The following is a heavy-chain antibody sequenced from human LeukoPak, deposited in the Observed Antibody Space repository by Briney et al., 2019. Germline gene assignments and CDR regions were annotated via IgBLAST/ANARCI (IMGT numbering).Heavy chain of an antibody. J-gene: IGHJ4*02. CDR1: GFTFSSYA. CDR3: ARGGEQWLYYFDY. V-gene: IGHV3-30*04. CDR2: ISYDGSNK. Sequence: GGSLRLSCAASGFTFSSYAMHWVRQASGKGLEWVAVISYDGSNKYYADSVKGRFTISRDNSKNTLYLQMNSLRAEDTAVYYCARGGEQWLYYFDYWGQGTLVTVSS. D-gene: IGHD6-19*01.